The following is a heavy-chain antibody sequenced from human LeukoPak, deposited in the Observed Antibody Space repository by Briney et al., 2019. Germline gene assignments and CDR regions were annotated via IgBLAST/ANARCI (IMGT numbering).Heavy chain of an antibody. D-gene: IGHD6-13*01. V-gene: IGHV4-39*07. CDR2: IYYSGST. CDR3: ARGRGSSWYYFDS. J-gene: IGHJ4*02. CDR1: GGSISSSSYY. Sequence: PSETLSLTCTVSGGSISSSSYYWGWIRQPPGKGLEWIGSIYYSGSTYYNPSLKSRVTISVDTSKIQFSLKLSSATAADTAVYYCARGRGSSWYYFDSWGQGTLVTVSS.